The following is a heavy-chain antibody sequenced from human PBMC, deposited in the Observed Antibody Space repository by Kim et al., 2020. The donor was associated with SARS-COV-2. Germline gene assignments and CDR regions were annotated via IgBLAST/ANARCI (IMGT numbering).Heavy chain of an antibody. Sequence: GGSLRLSCAASGFTFSSYSMNWVRQAPGKGLEWVSSISSSSSYIYYADSVKGRFTISRDNAKNSLYLQMNSLRAEDTAVYYCARAPPAVVPAVSYFDSWGQGTLVTVSS. J-gene: IGHJ4*02. CDR2: ISSSSSYI. D-gene: IGHD2-2*01. CDR3: ARAPPAVVPAVSYFDS. CDR1: GFTFSSYS. V-gene: IGHV3-21*01.